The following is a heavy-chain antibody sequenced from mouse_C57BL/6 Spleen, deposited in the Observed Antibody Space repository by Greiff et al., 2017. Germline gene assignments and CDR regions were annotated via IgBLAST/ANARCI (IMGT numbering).Heavy chain of an antibody. V-gene: IGHV1-61*01. Sequence: QFQLQQPGAELVRPGSSVKLSCKASGYTFTSYWMDWVKQRPGQGLEWIGNIYPSDSETHYNQKFKDKSTFTVDKSSSTAYMQLSSLASEGSAVYYCARQLRLQGCAYWGQGTLVTVSA. J-gene: IGHJ3*01. D-gene: IGHD3-2*02. CDR2: IYPSDSET. CDR3: ARQLRLQGCAY. CDR1: GYTFTSYW.